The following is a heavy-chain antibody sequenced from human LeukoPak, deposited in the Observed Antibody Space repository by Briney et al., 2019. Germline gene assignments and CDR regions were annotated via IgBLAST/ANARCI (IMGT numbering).Heavy chain of an antibody. CDR3: ARGGYSYGFDY. V-gene: IGHV3-74*01. J-gene: IGHJ4*02. D-gene: IGHD5-18*01. CDR2: IKSDGSST. CDR1: GFTFSSYW. Sequence: PGGSLRLSCAASGFTFSSYWMHWVRQAPGKGLVWASRIKSDGSSTSYADSVKGRFTISRDNAKNSLYLQMNSLRAEDTAVYYCARGGYSYGFDYWGQGTLVTVSS.